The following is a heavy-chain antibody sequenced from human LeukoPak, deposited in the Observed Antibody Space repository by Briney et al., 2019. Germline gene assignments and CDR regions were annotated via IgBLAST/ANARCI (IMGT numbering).Heavy chain of an antibody. CDR2: INPSGGST. Sequence: ASVKVSCKASGYTFTSYYMHWVRQAPGQGLEWMGIINPSGGSTSYAQKFQGRVTMTRDMSTSTVYMELSSLRSEDTAVYYCARGGLRGYCGGDCYRHFDYWGQGTLVTVSS. V-gene: IGHV1-46*01. CDR1: GYTFTSYY. J-gene: IGHJ4*02. D-gene: IGHD2-21*02. CDR3: ARGGLRGYCGGDCYRHFDY.